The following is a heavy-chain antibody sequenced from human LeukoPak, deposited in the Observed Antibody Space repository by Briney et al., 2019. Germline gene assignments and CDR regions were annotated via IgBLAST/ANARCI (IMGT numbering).Heavy chain of an antibody. V-gene: IGHV1-69*13. Sequence: ASVKVSCKASGGTFSSYAISWVRQAPGQGLEWMGGIIPIFGTANYAQKFQGRVTITADESTSTAYMELSSLRSEDTAVYYCARASVAGLIWYGMDVWGQGTTVTVSS. CDR2: IIPIFGTA. D-gene: IGHD6-19*01. CDR3: ARASVAGLIWYGMDV. J-gene: IGHJ6*02. CDR1: GGTFSSYA.